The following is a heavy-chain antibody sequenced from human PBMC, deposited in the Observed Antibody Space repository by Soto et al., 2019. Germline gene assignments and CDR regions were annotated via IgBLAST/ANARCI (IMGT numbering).Heavy chain of an antibody. J-gene: IGHJ5*02. D-gene: IGHD3-10*01. CDR3: ARDGEYYGSGSYYHNWFDP. V-gene: IGHV4-4*02. CDR2: IYHSGST. Sequence: SETLSLTCAVSGGSISNINWWSWVRQPPGKGLEWIGEIYHSGSTNYNPSLKSRVTISVDKSKNQFSLKLSSVTAADTAVYYCARDGEYYGSGSYYHNWFDPWGRGTLVTVSS. CDR1: GGSISNINW.